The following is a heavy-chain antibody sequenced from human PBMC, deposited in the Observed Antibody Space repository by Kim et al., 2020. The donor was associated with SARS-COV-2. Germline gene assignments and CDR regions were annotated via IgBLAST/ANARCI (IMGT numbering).Heavy chain of an antibody. CDR1: GFTFGDYA. CDR3: TRVLDYGDLRGYYFDY. D-gene: IGHD4-17*01. CDR2: IRSKAYGGTT. Sequence: GGSLRLSCTASGFTFGDYAMSWFRQAPGKGLEWVGFIRSKAYGGTTEYAASVKGRFTISRDDSKSIAYLQMNSLKTEDTAVYYCTRVLDYGDLRGYYFDYWGQGTLVTVSS. J-gene: IGHJ4*02. V-gene: IGHV3-49*03.